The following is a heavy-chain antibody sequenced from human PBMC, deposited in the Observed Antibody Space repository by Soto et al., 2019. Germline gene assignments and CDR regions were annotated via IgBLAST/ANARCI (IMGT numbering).Heavy chain of an antibody. D-gene: IGHD1-26*01. CDR1: GFSLSTSGVS. V-gene: IGHV2-5*02. CDR3: VHGPGEYDSYYYGMDV. J-gene: IGHJ6*02. Sequence: QLTLRESGPALVKPTQTLTLTCTFSGFSLSTSGVSVGWIRQSPGQALDFLALIYWDDDKRYSPALKNRVTITKDTSKIQVVLTLTNVAPVDTATYFCVHGPGEYDSYYYGMDVWGQGTRVTVSS. CDR2: IYWDDDK.